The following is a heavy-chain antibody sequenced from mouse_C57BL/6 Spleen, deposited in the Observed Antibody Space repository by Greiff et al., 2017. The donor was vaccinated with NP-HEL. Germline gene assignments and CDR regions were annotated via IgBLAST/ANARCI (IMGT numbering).Heavy chain of an antibody. V-gene: IGHV14-2*01. CDR1: GFNIKDYY. J-gene: IGHJ3*01. Sequence: EVQLVESGAELVKPGASVKLSCTASGFNIKDYYMHWVKQRTEQGLKWIGRIDPEDGETKYAPKFPGKATITADTSSNTAYLQLSSLTSEDTAVYYCPSITVVARAYWGKGTVVTVSA. CDR3: PSITVVARAY. D-gene: IGHD1-1*01. CDR2: IDPEDGET.